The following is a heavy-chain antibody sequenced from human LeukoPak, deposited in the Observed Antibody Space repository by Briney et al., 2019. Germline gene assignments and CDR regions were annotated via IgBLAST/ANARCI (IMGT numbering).Heavy chain of an antibody. V-gene: IGHV4-4*07. J-gene: IGHJ6*03. D-gene: IGHD2-2*01. Sequence: SETLSLTCTVSGGSISRYYWSWIRQPAGKGLEWIGRIYTSGSTNYNLPLKSRVTMSVDTSKNQFSLTLSSVTAADTAVYYCARIVVVPAASYYYYYYMDVWGKGTTVTVSS. CDR3: ARIVVVPAASYYYYYYMDV. CDR2: IYTSGST. CDR1: GGSISRYY.